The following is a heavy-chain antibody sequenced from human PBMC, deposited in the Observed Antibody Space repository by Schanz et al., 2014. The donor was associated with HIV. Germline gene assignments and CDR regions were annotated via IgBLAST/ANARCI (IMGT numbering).Heavy chain of an antibody. Sequence: EVQLVESGGGLVKPGGSLRLTCAASGLTFSGSAMNWVRQAPGKGLAWVSAISGSGGGTFYAGSVKGRFTISRDNSKNMLYLQMTSLRVEDTAVYYCARDRMTANWKNGMDVWGQGTTVIVSS. V-gene: IGHV3-23*04. J-gene: IGHJ6*02. CDR3: ARDRMTANWKNGMDV. CDR2: ISGSGGGT. D-gene: IGHD2-21*02. CDR1: GLTFSGSA.